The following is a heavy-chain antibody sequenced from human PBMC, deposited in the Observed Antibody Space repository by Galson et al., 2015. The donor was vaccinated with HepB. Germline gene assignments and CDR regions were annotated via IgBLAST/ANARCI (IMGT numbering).Heavy chain of an antibody. CDR1: GGSISSSSYY. D-gene: IGHD2-2*01. Sequence: ETLSLTCTVSGGSISSSSYYWGWLRQPPGKGLEWIGSFYYTGNTHYNPSLKSRVTVSGDTSKNQFSLKLNSVTAADTAVYYCARHESESKTYAADNWGQGTLVTVSS. CDR3: ARHESESKTYAADN. V-gene: IGHV4-39*01. CDR2: FYYTGNT. J-gene: IGHJ4*02.